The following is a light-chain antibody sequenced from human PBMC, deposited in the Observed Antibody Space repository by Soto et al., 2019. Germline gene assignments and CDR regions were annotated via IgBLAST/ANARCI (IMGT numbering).Light chain of an antibody. CDR2: ENN. J-gene: IGLJ3*02. CDR3: GTWDSSLRGGV. Sequence: QSVLTQPPSVSAAPGQKVTISCSGSSSNIGNNYVSWYQQLPGTAPKLLIYENNKRPSGIPDRFSGSKSGTSATLGITGLQTGDEADYYCGTWDSSLRGGVFGGGTKLTVL. CDR1: SSNIGNNY. V-gene: IGLV1-51*02.